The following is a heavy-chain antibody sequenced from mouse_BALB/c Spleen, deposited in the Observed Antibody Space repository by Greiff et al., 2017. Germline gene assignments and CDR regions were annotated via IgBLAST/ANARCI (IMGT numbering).Heavy chain of an antibody. CDR3: ATMITTWAY. Sequence: EVQLQESGAELVKPGASVKLSCTASGFNIKDTYMHWVKQRPEQGLEWIGRIDPANGNTKYDPKFQGKATITADTSSNTAYLQLSSLTSEDTAVYYCATMITTWAYWGQGTLVTVSA. CDR1: GFNIKDTY. J-gene: IGHJ3*01. V-gene: IGHV14-3*02. D-gene: IGHD2-4*01. CDR2: IDPANGNT.